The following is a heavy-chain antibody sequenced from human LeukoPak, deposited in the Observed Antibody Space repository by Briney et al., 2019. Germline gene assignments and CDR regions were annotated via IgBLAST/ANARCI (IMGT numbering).Heavy chain of an antibody. CDR3: ARLAAAGYGTFDI. D-gene: IGHD5-18*01. CDR2: IYTSGST. Sequence: SETLSLTCTVSGGSISSSSYYWSWIRQPAGKGLEWIGRIYTSGSTNYSPSLKSRVTMSVDTSKNQFSLKLTSVTAADTAVYYCARLAAAGYGTFDIWSQGTMVTVSS. J-gene: IGHJ3*02. V-gene: IGHV4-61*02. CDR1: GGSISSSSYY.